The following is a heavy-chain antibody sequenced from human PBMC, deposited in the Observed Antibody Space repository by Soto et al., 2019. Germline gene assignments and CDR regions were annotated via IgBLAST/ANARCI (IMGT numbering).Heavy chain of an antibody. CDR2: IYWNDDK. Sequence: SGPTLVNTTQTLTLTCTFSGFSLSTSGVGVGWIRQPPGKALEWLALIYWNDDKRYSPSLKSRLTITKDTSKNQEDLTMTNMDSLYTATYYCAHKYTRTMGRGVAPYYLDVWGQGTLVTVSS. CDR3: AHKYTRTMGRGVAPYYLDV. CDR1: GFSLSTSGVG. D-gene: IGHD3-10*01. V-gene: IGHV2-5*01. J-gene: IGHJ4*02.